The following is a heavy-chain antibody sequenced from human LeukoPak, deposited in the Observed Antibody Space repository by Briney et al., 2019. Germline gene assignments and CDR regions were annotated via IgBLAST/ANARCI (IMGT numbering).Heavy chain of an antibody. Sequence: ASLRLSCAASGFTFSSYSMNWVRQAPGRGLEWDSSISSSSSYIYYADSVKGRFTISRDNAKNSLYLQMNSLRAEDTAVYYCARDRAGSDWSRGRGDAFDIWGQGTMVTVSS. D-gene: IGHD3-9*01. CDR2: ISSSSSYI. CDR3: ARDRAGSDWSRGRGDAFDI. J-gene: IGHJ3*02. V-gene: IGHV3-21*01. CDR1: GFTFSSYS.